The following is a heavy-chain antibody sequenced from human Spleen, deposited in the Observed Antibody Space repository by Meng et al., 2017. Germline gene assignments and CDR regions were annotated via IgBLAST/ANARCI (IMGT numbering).Heavy chain of an antibody. D-gene: IGHD3-16*01. CDR2: ISGSGGST. J-gene: IGHJ4*02. V-gene: IGHV3-23*01. Sequence: GESLKISCAASGFTFSSYAMSWVRQAPGKGLEWVSAISGSGGSTYYADSVKGRFTISRDNSKNTLYLQMNSLRAEDTAVYYCARRVIGGFDYWGQGTLVTVSS. CDR1: GFTFSSYA. CDR3: ARRVIGGFDY.